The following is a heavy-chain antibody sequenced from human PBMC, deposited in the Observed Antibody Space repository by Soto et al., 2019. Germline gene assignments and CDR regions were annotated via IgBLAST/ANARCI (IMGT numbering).Heavy chain of an antibody. CDR3: ARDVDADFRTDFDY. Sequence: GGSLRLSCAASGFTFSNFAMNWVRQAPGKGLEWVSGISGSGDSTYYADSVKGRFTISRDNAENSVYLEMDSLRAEDTALYYCARDVDADFRTDFDYWGRGTLVTVSS. D-gene: IGHD4-17*01. CDR1: GFTFSNFA. J-gene: IGHJ4*02. CDR2: ISGSGDST. V-gene: IGHV3-23*01.